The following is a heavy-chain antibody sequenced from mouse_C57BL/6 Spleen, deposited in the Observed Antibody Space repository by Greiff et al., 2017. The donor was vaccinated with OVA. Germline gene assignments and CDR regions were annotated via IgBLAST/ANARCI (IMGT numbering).Heavy chain of an antibody. V-gene: IGHV1-53*01. CDR3: ARFDGYYVSWFGC. CDR1: GYTFTSYW. J-gene: IGHJ3*01. CDR2: INPSNGGT. Sequence: VQLQESGTELVKPGASVKLSCKASGYTFTSYWMHWVKQRPGQGLEWIGNINPSNGGTNYNEKFKSKATLTVDKSSSTAYMQLSSLTSEDSAVYYCARFDGYYVSWFGCWGPGALVTVSA. D-gene: IGHD2-3*01.